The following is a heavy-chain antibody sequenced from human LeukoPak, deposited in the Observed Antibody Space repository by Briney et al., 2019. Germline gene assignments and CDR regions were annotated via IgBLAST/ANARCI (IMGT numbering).Heavy chain of an antibody. D-gene: IGHD6-13*01. CDR1: GGSISSSIYY. J-gene: IGHJ5*02. Sequence: SETLSLTCTVSGGSISSSIYYWGWIRQPPGKGLEWIGSIYYRGSTYYNPALKSRVTITIDTSRNQFSLNLNSVTAAATAVYYCARVTGIAAAGTDWFDPWGQGTLVTVSS. CDR3: ARVTGIAAAGTDWFDP. V-gene: IGHV4-39*07. CDR2: IYYRGST.